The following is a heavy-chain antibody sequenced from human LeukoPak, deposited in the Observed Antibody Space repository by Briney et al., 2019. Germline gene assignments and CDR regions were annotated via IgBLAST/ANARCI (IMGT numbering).Heavy chain of an antibody. CDR1: GGTFSSYA. CDR2: IIPILGIA. CDR3: ANPEAGTGPYDAFDI. V-gene: IGHV1-69*04. J-gene: IGHJ3*02. D-gene: IGHD6-13*01. Sequence: APVKVSCKASGGTFSSYAISWVRQAPGQGLEWMGRIIPILGIANYAQKFQGRVTITADKSTSTAYMELSSLRSEDTAVYYCANPEAGTGPYDAFDIWGQGTMVTVSS.